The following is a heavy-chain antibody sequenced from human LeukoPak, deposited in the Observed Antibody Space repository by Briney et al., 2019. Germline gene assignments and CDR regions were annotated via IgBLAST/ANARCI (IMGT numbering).Heavy chain of an antibody. CDR2: ISYDVSNK. Sequence: GGSLRLSCAATGFTFSSYGMHWVRQAPGKGLEWVAVISYDVSNKYYADSLKGRFTISRDNAKNSLYLQMNSLRAEDTAVYYCARDGPYDILTPDAFDIWGQGTMVTVSS. J-gene: IGHJ3*02. D-gene: IGHD3-9*01. CDR1: GFTFSSYG. V-gene: IGHV3-30*03. CDR3: ARDGPYDILTPDAFDI.